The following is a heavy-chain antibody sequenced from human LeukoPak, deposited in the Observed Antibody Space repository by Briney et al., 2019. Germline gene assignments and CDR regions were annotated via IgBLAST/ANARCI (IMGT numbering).Heavy chain of an antibody. CDR1: GFTFRSYT. CDR2: LNAGGDAT. CDR3: AKGLWAAPHTFDI. J-gene: IGHJ3*02. D-gene: IGHD6-13*01. V-gene: IGHV3-23*01. Sequence: PGGSLRFSCAASGFTFRSYTMTWVRQAPGKGLEGFSALNAGGDATYYADSVKGRFTISRDNSKNTLYLQMNSLSAEDTALYYCAKGLWAAPHTFDIWGQGTMVTVSS.